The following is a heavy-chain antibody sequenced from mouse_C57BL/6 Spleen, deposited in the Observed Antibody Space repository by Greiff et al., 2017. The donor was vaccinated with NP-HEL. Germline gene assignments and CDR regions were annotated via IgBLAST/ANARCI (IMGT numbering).Heavy chain of an antibody. CDR3: ARGDYDGRGYYYAMDY. J-gene: IGHJ4*01. V-gene: IGHV1-9*01. Sequence: VQLQQSGAELMKPGASVKLSCKATGYTFTGYWIEWVKQRPGHGLEWIGEILPGSGSTNYNEKFKGKATFTADTSSNTAYMQLSSLTTEDSAIYYCARGDYDGRGYYYAMDYWGQGTSVTVSS. D-gene: IGHD2-4*01. CDR2: ILPGSGST. CDR1: GYTFTGYW.